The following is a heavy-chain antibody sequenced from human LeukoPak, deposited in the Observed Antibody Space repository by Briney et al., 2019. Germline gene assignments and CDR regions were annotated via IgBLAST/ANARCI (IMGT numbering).Heavy chain of an antibody. D-gene: IGHD3-10*01. J-gene: IGHJ4*02. CDR3: AKERDITMVRGVMAPFDY. V-gene: IGHV3-30*18. CDR1: GFTFSSYG. CDR2: ISYDGSNK. Sequence: GGSLRLSCAASGFTFSSYGMHWVRQAPGKGLEWVAVISYDGSNKYYADSVKGRFTISRDNSKNTLYLQMNSLRAEDTAVYYCAKERDITMVRGVMAPFDYWGQGTLVTVSS.